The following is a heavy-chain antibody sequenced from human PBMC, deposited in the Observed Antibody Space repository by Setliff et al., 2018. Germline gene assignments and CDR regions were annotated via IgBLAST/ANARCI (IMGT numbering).Heavy chain of an antibody. J-gene: IGHJ5*02. Sequence: ASVKVSCKASGYTFTSYGISWVRQAPGQGLEWMGWISAYNGNTNYAQKLQGRVTMTTDTSTSIAYMELRSLRSDGTAVYYCARGLRYYGSGSYKLGHNWFDPWGQGTLVTVSS. D-gene: IGHD3-10*01. CDR2: ISAYNGNT. V-gene: IGHV1-18*01. CDR3: ARGLRYYGSGSYKLGHNWFDP. CDR1: GYTFTSYG.